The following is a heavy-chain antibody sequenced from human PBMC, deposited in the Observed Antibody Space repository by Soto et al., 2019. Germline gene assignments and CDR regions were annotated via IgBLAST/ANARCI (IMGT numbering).Heavy chain of an antibody. CDR1: GGSISSHY. D-gene: IGHD4-17*01. J-gene: IGHJ4*02. Sequence: SETLSLTCTVSGGSISSHYWSWVRQPPGKGLEWIGYLYYTGSTNYNASLKSQVTMSLDTSKNQFSLMLTSVTAADTAVYYCARVGATVTSQALGFDHWGQGILVTVSS. CDR2: LYYTGST. V-gene: IGHV4-59*11. CDR3: ARVGATVTSQALGFDH.